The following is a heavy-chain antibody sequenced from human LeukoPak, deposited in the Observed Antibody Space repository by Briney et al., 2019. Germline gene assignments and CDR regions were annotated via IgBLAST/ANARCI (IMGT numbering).Heavy chain of an antibody. V-gene: IGHV4-39*01. CDR3: ARQLEKSSGWPDFDY. CDR2: IYHTERT. CDR1: GDSISSPSFY. Sequence: PSETLSLTCAVSGDSISSPSFYWGWIRQIPGKGLEWIGTIYHTERTYYNPSLMSRITMSVDTSKNQFSLKLNSVTAADTALYYCARQLEKSSGWPDFDYWGQGTMVTVSS. J-gene: IGHJ4*02. D-gene: IGHD6-19*01.